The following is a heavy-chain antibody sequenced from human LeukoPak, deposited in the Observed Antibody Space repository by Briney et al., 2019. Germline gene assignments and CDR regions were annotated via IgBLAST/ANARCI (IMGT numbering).Heavy chain of an antibody. CDR1: GFTVSSNY. D-gene: IGHD6-19*01. J-gene: IGHJ4*02. Sequence: GGSLRLSCAASGFTVSSNYMGWVRQVPGKGLEWVAAIYSGSTTYYADSVKGRFTISRDNSKNSYLQMNSLRAEDTAVYYCARKFSSGWFFDYWGQGTLVTVSS. CDR3: ARKFSSGWFFDY. V-gene: IGHV3-66*01. CDR2: IYSGSTT.